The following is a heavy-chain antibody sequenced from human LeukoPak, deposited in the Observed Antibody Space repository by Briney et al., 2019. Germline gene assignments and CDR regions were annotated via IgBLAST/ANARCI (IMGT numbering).Heavy chain of an antibody. CDR3: ARHGPGGLIAAAAAAFDY. CDR1: GGSIGSSSYS. D-gene: IGHD6-13*01. CDR2: IYYSGST. J-gene: IGHJ4*02. Sequence: IPSETLSLTCTVSGGSIGSSSYSWGWIRQPPGKGLEWIGSIYYSGSTYYNPSLKSRVTISVDTSKNQFSLKLSSVTAADTAVYYCARHGPGGLIAAAAAAFDYWDQGTLVTVSS. V-gene: IGHV4-39*01.